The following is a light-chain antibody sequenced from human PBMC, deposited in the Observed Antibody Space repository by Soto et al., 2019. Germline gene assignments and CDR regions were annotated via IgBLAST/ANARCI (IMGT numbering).Light chain of an antibody. Sequence: IQLTQSPSSLSASVGDRVTITCRASQGISSYLAWYQQKPGKAPKLLIYGASTLEGGVPFRFSGSGSGTECTLTISSLQPEEFATYYCQQLNTSPISFGQGTRLEIK. CDR2: GAS. CDR1: QGISSY. CDR3: QQLNTSPIS. J-gene: IGKJ5*01. V-gene: IGKV1-9*01.